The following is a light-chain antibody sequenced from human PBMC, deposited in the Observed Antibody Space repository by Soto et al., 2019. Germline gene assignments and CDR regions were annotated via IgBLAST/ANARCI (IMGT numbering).Light chain of an antibody. Sequence: EIVLTQSPGTLSLSPGERATLACRASQSVSSSYLAWYQQKPGQALRLLIYGASSRATGIPDRFSGSGSGTDFTLTISRMEPEDFAVYYCQQYGSSRRVTFGGGTKVEIK. CDR2: GAS. V-gene: IGKV3-20*01. CDR1: QSVSSSY. J-gene: IGKJ4*01. CDR3: QQYGSSRRVT.